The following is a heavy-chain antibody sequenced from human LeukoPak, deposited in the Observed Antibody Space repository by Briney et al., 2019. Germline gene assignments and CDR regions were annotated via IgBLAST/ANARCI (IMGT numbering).Heavy chain of an antibody. CDR2: IDISGNTI. CDR1: GFSFSDYE. D-gene: IGHD4-17*01. V-gene: IGHV3-48*03. Sequence: GGSLRLSCAASGFSFSDYEMNWVRQAPGKGLEWLSHIDISGNTIHYADSVEGRFTISRDNAKNSVYLQMNSLRAEDTAVYYCAKGQRFYGEYYFDYWGQGTLVTVSS. J-gene: IGHJ4*02. CDR3: AKGQRFYGEYYFDY.